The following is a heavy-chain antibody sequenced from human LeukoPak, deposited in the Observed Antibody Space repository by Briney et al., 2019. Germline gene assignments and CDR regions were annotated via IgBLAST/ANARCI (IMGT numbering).Heavy chain of an antibody. CDR3: AGGGDGYQTRFDY. CDR1: GGSISSYY. V-gene: IGHV4-59*01. CDR2: IYYSGSSGST. D-gene: IGHD5-24*01. Sequence: SGTLSLTCTVSGGSISSYYWNWIRQPPRKGLEWMGYIYYSGSSGSTNYNPSLRSRVTTSADTSKNQFYLKMTTVTAADTAVYYCAGGGDGYQTRFDYWGQGTLLTVSS. J-gene: IGHJ4*02.